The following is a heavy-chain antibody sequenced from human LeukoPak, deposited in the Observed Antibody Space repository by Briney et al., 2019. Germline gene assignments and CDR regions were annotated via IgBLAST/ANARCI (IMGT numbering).Heavy chain of an antibody. D-gene: IGHD3-16*01. J-gene: IGHJ6*02. CDR1: GGTFSSYA. Sequence: SVRGSCTGSGGTFSSYAISWVRQAPGQGLEWMGGIIPIFGTANYAQKFQGRVTITADESTSTAYMELSSLRSEDTAVYYCARLGGRLSMDVWGQGTTVTVSS. CDR3: ARLGGRLSMDV. CDR2: IIPIFGTA. V-gene: IGHV1-69*13.